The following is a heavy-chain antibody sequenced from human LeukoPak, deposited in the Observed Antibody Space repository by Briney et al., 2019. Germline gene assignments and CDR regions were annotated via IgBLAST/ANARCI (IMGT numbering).Heavy chain of an antibody. CDR2: IYYSGST. D-gene: IGHD6-13*01. Sequence: SETLSLTCTVSGGSISSYYWSWIRQPPGKGLEWIGYIYYSGSTNYNPSLKSRVTISVDTSKNQFSLELSSVTAADTAVYYCARDSGGIAAAWGQGTLVTVSS. CDR3: ARDSGGIAAA. V-gene: IGHV4-59*01. J-gene: IGHJ5*02. CDR1: GGSISSYY.